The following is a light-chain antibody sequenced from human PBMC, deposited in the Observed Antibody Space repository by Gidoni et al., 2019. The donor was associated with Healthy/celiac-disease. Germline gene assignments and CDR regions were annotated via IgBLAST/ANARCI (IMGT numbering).Light chain of an antibody. J-gene: IGLJ2*01. V-gene: IGLV2-14*01. CDR1: SSDVGGYNY. CDR2: EVS. Sequence: QSALTQPASVSGSPGQSTTISCTGTSSDVGGYNYVSCYQQHPGKAPKLMIYEVSNRPSGVSNRFSGSKSGNTASLTISGLQAEDEADYYCSSYTSSSTLVVFGGGTKLTGL. CDR3: SSYTSSSTLVV.